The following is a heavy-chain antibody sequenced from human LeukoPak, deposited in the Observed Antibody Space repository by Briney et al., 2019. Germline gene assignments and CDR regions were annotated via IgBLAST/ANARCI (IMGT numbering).Heavy chain of an antibody. J-gene: IGHJ4*02. CDR2: ISNSGDST. CDR3: AKRRPYYDSSGYLDH. D-gene: IGHD3-22*01. Sequence: PGGSLRLSCAASGFIFSSNAMSWVRQAPGKGLEWVSGISNSGDSTYYADSVKGRFTISRDNSKNTLYLQMNTLRAEDTAVYYCAKRRPYYDSSGYLDHWGQGTLVTVSS. V-gene: IGHV3-23*01. CDR1: GFIFSSNA.